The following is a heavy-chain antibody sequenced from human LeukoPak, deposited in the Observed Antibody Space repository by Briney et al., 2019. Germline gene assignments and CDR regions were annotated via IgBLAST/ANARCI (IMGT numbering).Heavy chain of an antibody. CDR3: VLDARLGESLR. Sequence: GGSLRLSRTGSGFPFSSYAMSWVRQAPGKGLEWVSYISASGSDTYYADSVKGRLTTSRDNPKNTLYLEMNSLRVEDTAVYYCVLDARLGESLRWGHGTLVTLSS. D-gene: IGHD3-16*01. V-gene: IGHV3-23*01. CDR1: GFPFSSYA. J-gene: IGHJ4*01. CDR2: ISASGSDT.